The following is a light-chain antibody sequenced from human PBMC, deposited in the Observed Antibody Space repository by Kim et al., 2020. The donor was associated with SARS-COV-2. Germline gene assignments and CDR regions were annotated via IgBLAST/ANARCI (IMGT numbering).Light chain of an antibody. V-gene: IGKV1-39*01. Sequence: DIQMTQSPSSLSASVGDRVTITCRASQSITNYSNWYQQKPGKAPKVLIYAASNLQSGVPSRFSGSGSGTDFTLTISSLQPDDFATYYCQQSYTMPRTFGPGTKVDIK. J-gene: IGKJ1*01. CDR1: QSITNY. CDR3: QQSYTMPRT. CDR2: AAS.